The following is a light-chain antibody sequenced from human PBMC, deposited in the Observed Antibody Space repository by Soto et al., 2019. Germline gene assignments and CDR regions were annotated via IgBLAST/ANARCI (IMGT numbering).Light chain of an antibody. CDR3: QVWDSSDDHWV. J-gene: IGLJ7*01. CDR2: DNN. CDR1: NIASKS. Sequence: SSELTQPPSMSVAPGRTASITCGGNNIASKSVHWYQQKSGQAPVLVVYDNNDRPSGIPERFSGSNSGNTATLTISRVEAGDEADYYCQVWDSSDDHWVFGGGTQLTVL. V-gene: IGLV3-21*02.